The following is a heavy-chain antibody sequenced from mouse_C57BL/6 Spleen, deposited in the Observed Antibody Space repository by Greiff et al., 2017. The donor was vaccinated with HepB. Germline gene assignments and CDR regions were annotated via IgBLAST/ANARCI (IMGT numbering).Heavy chain of an antibody. CDR3: ARDGLRPSTGFAY. Sequence: EVKVVESGGGLVKPGGSLKLSCAASGFTFSSYAMSWVRQTPEKRLEWVATISDGGSYTYYPDNVKGRFTISRDNAKNNLYLQMSHLKSEDTAMYYCARDGLRPSTGFAYWGQGTLVTVSA. J-gene: IGHJ3*01. V-gene: IGHV5-4*01. CDR2: ISDGGSYT. CDR1: GFTFSSYA. D-gene: IGHD1-1*01.